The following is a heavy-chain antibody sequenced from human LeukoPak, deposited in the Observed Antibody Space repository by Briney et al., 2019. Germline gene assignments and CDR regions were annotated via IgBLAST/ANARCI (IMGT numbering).Heavy chain of an antibody. Sequence: GGSLRFSCAASGFTFTNAWMYWVRQAPGKGLEWVGRIKSKTDGGTSDYAAPVTGRFTISRDDSKSTLYLEMNSLKTEDTGVYYCSTLWYGAWGQGTLVTVSS. CDR1: GFTFTNAW. CDR3: STLWYGA. J-gene: IGHJ5*02. CDR2: IKSKTDGGTS. D-gene: IGHD3-10*01. V-gene: IGHV3-15*01.